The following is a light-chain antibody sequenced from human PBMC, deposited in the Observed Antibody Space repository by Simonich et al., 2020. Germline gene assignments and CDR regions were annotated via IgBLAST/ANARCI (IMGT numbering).Light chain of an antibody. CDR1: QSVSSN. CDR3: QQRSNWPIT. Sequence: EIVMTQSPATLSVSPGERATLSCRASQSVSSNLAWYQQKPGQAPRLLIYDASNRATGIPARFSGSGSGKDFTLTISSLEPEDFAVYYCQQRSNWPITFGQGTRLEIK. J-gene: IGKJ5*01. V-gene: IGKV3-11*01. CDR2: DAS.